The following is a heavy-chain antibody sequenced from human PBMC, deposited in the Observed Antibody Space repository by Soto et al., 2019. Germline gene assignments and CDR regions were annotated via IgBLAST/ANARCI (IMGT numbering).Heavy chain of an antibody. J-gene: IGHJ4*02. CDR3: AADPYCGGDCYFDY. D-gene: IGHD2-21*02. CDR1: GFTFFTSA. Sequence: SVKVSCKASGFTFFTSAIQWVRQARGQRLEWMGWIVVGSGNTNYAQKFQERVTITRDMSTNTAYMELTSLRSEGTAVYYCAADPYCGGDCYFDYWGQGTMVTVSS. V-gene: IGHV1-58*02. CDR2: IVVGSGNT.